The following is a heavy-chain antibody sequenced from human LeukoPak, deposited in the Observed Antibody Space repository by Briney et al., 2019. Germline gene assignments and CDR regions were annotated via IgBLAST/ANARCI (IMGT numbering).Heavy chain of an antibody. CDR1: GGSIGSGSYY. V-gene: IGHV4-61*02. CDR2: IYTSGAT. Sequence: PSQTLSLTCTVSGGSIGSGSYYWSWIRQPAGKGLEWIGRIYTSGATNYNPSLKSRVTMSVDTSKNQFSLKVTSVTAADTAVYYCAREITSGLYLLDYWGQGTLVTVSS. J-gene: IGHJ4*02. CDR3: AREITSGLYLLDY. D-gene: IGHD6-19*01.